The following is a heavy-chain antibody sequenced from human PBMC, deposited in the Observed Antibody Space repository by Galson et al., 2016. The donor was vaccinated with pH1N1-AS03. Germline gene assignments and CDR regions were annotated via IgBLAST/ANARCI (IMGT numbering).Heavy chain of an antibody. CDR1: GASISSSTYY. V-gene: IGHV4-61*02. CDR3: ARHGRMSTSCPPED. CDR2: GYSSGHT. D-gene: IGHD2-2*01. J-gene: IGHJ4*02. Sequence: TLSLTCTVSGASISSSTYYWSWIRQPAGKGLEWIGRGYSSGHTNYNPSLKGRVTISVDTSKSQFSLRLSSVTAADTAVYYCARHGRMSTSCPPEDWGQGTLLTVSS.